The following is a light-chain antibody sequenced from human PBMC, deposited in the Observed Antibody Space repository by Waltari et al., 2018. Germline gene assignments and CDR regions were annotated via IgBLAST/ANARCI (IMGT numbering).Light chain of an antibody. J-gene: IGLJ1*01. CDR2: GNN. Sequence: QSVLTQPPSVSGAPGQKVTISCTGSRSNIGAAYDVHWYQQIPGSAPRLLIYGNNHRPSGVPDRFSGSKSGTSASLTITGLQTEDEADYFCQSYDNSLAGFYVFGTGTRVTVV. CDR3: QSYDNSLAGFYV. CDR1: RSNIGAAYD. V-gene: IGLV1-40*01.